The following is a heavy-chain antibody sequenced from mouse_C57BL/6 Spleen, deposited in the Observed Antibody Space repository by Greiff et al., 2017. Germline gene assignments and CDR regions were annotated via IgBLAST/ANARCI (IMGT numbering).Heavy chain of an antibody. V-gene: IGHV14-2*01. CDR3: ARREGNYDLDY. D-gene: IGHD2-1*01. J-gene: IGHJ4*01. CDR1: GFNITDYY. CDR2: IDPADGET. Sequence: EVKLQQPGAELVKPGASVKLSCTASGFNITDYYMHWVKQRTEQGLEWIGRIDPADGETKYDPKFQGKATITADTSSNTAYMQLISQTAVDYSVDYCARREGNYDLDYWGQGTSVTVSS.